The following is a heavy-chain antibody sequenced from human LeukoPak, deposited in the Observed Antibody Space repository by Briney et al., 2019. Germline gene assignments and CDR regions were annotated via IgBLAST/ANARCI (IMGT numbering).Heavy chain of an antibody. CDR2: IKQDGSEK. V-gene: IGHV3-7*04. CDR1: GFTFSSYW. CDR3: ARDLGWGNSFDI. Sequence: GGSLSLSCAASGFTFSSYWMSWVRQAPGKGLEWVANIKQDGSEKYYVDSVKVRFTISRDNAKNSVYVQMNSLRAEDTAVYYCARDLGWGNSFDIWGQGTMVTVSS. J-gene: IGHJ3*02. D-gene: IGHD7-27*01.